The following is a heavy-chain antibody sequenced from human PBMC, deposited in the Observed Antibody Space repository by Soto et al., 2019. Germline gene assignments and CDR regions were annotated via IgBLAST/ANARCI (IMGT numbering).Heavy chain of an antibody. V-gene: IGHV3-7*01. D-gene: IGHD2-2*01. CDR1: GFTFSSYW. J-gene: IGHJ6*02. Sequence: GGSLRLSCAASGFTFSSYWMSWVRQAPGKGLEWVANIKQDGSEKYYVDSVKGRFTISRDNAKNSLYLQMNSLRAEDTAVYYCAREATYCISTSCYYYYYYGMDVWGQGTTVTVSS. CDR3: AREATYCISTSCYYYYYYGMDV. CDR2: IKQDGSEK.